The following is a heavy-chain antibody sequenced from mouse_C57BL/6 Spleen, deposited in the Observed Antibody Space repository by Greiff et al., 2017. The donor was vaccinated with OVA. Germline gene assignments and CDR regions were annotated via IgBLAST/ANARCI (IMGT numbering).Heavy chain of an antibody. Sequence: QVQLKQPGAELVKPGASVKLSCKASGYTFTSYWMQWVKQRPGQGLEWIGEIDPSDSYTNYNQKFKGKATLTVDTSSSTAYMQLSSLTSEDSAVYYCARNYYGSSPLGYFDVWGTGTTVTVSS. V-gene: IGHV1-50*01. J-gene: IGHJ1*03. D-gene: IGHD1-1*01. CDR1: GYTFTSYW. CDR2: IDPSDSYT. CDR3: ARNYYGSSPLGYFDV.